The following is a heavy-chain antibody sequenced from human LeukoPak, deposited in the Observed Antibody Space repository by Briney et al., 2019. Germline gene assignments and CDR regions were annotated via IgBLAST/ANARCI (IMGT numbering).Heavy chain of an antibody. D-gene: IGHD6-13*01. Sequence: GGSLRLSCAASGFIFSNHWMHWVRQAPGKGLVWVSRINTDGSTTNYADSVKGRFTISRDNAKNTLYLQMNSLRAEDTAVYYCARDFIAAAGAFDYWGQGTLVTVSS. CDR3: ARDFIAAAGAFDY. J-gene: IGHJ4*02. CDR2: INTDGSTT. V-gene: IGHV3-74*01. CDR1: GFIFSNHW.